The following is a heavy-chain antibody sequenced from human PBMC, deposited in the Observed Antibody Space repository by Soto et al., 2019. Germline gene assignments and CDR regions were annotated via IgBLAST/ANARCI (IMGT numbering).Heavy chain of an antibody. V-gene: IGHV3-30-3*01. D-gene: IGHD6-13*01. CDR3: ARDRGIAAAANYYYYGMDV. CDR1: GFTVRSYA. Sequence: GGSLRLSCAASGFTVRSYAMHWVRQAPGKGLEGVAVISYDGSNKYYADSVKGRFTISRDNSKNTLYLQMNSLRAEDTAVYYCARDRGIAAAANYYYYGMDVWGQGTTVTVSS. J-gene: IGHJ6*02. CDR2: ISYDGSNK.